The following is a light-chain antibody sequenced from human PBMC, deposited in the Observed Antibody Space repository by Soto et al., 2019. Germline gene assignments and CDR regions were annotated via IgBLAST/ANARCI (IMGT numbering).Light chain of an antibody. V-gene: IGKV1-5*03. Sequence: DIQMTQSPSTLSASVGDRGTITCRASQSINSYLAWYQQKPGKAPKLLIYEASNLESGVPSRFSGSGSGTEFTLTISSLQPDDFATYYCQQSRDYPWTFGQGTKVDIK. CDR2: EAS. CDR3: QQSRDYPWT. CDR1: QSINSY. J-gene: IGKJ1*01.